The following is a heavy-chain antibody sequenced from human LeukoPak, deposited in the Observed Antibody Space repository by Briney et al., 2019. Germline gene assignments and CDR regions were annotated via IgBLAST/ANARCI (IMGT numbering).Heavy chain of an antibody. CDR2: IYYSGTT. CDR3: ARLARLTLLRGVTGYHSLDV. V-gene: IGHV4-59*01. CDR1: GGSMDSFY. Sequence: SETLSLTCIVSGGSMDSFYWSWIRQSPGGGLEWIGYIYYSGTTNYNPSLRSRLTISVDTYKNQFSLKLSSVTGEETAVYYCARLARLTLLRGVTGYHSLDVWGKGTKVTVSS. J-gene: IGHJ6*04. D-gene: IGHD3-10*01.